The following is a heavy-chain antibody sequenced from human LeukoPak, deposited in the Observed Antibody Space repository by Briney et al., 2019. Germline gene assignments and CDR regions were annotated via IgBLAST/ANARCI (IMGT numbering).Heavy chain of an antibody. D-gene: IGHD5-18*01. J-gene: IGHJ4*02. CDR3: ATTAMGIFDY. CDR2: INYSGST. V-gene: IGHV4-39*07. Sequence: PSETLSLTCTVSGASISSSTYYWGWIRQPPGQGLEWIASINYSGSTYYNPSLKSRVTISVDTSKNQFSLKLSSVTAADTAVYYCATTAMGIFDYWGQGTLVTVSS. CDR1: GASISSSTYY.